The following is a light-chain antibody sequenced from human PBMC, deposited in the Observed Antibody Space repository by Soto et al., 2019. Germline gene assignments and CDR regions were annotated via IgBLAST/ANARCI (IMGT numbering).Light chain of an antibody. CDR3: QQLSRYPLT. CDR2: SAP. Sequence: IQLTQSPSVLSACVGDTVTITCRASQALSNYLAWYQQKPGRAPDLLIYSAPTLQSGVPSRFSGSGSETEFSLTIRALQPEDFATYYCQQLSRYPLTFGGGTKVDIK. CDR1: QALSNY. J-gene: IGKJ4*01. V-gene: IGKV1-9*01.